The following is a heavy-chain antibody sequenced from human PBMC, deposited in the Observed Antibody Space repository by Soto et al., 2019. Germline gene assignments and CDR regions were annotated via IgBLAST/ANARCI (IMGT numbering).Heavy chain of an antibody. J-gene: IGHJ3*02. CDR2: INHSGST. CDR1: GGSFSGYC. V-gene: IGHV4-34*01. CDR3: AREGVTHAFDI. Sequence: SETLSVTCAVYGGSFSGYCWSWIRQPPGKGLEWIGEINHSGSTNYNPSLKSRVTISVDTSKNQFSLKLSSVTAADTAVYYCAREGVTHAFDIWGQGTMVTVSS. D-gene: IGHD5-18*01.